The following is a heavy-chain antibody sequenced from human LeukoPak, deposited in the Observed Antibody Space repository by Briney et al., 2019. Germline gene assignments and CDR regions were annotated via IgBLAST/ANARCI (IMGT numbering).Heavy chain of an antibody. D-gene: IGHD6-19*01. CDR1: GFTFSTYA. V-gene: IGHV3-23*01. CDR2: ISGIDT. Sequence: GGTLRLSCAASGFTFSTYAMNWVRQAPGKGLEWVSTISGIDTFYADSVKGRFTISRDNSKNTLYLQMISLRAEDTAVYYCTKDAPDSGGWFFFDSWGQGTLVTVSS. J-gene: IGHJ4*02. CDR3: TKDAPDSGGWFFFDS.